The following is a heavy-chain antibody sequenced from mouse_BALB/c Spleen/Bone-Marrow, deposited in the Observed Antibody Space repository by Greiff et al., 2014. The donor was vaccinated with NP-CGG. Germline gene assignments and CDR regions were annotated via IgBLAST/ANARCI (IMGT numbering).Heavy chain of an antibody. CDR3: SRFGNYEGFAY. CDR1: GYSFANYW. CDR2: IHPSDSET. D-gene: IGHD2-1*01. Sequence: VQLQQSGAELVRPGASVKLSCKASGYSFANYWMNWVKQRPGQGLEWIGMIHPSDSETRLNQKFKDKATLTVDKSSSTAYMQHISTTSEDSAVVYCSRFGNYEGFAYWGQGTPVTVSA. J-gene: IGHJ3*01. V-gene: IGHV1S82*01.